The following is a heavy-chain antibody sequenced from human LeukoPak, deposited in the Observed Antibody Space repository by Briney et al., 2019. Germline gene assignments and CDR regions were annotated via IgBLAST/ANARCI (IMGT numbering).Heavy chain of an antibody. J-gene: IGHJ4*02. V-gene: IGHV4-38-2*01. CDR1: GYSISGGYF. D-gene: IGHD6-19*01. CDR3: TRVTRNSGWFFDY. CDR2: TAHRGNT. Sequence: LETLSLTCDVSGYSISGGYFWGWIRQPPGMGLEWIGSTAHRGNTYYNPSLKGRVSISTDGSKNQFSLSLTSVTAADTATYYCTRVTRNSGWFFDYWGPGTLATVHS.